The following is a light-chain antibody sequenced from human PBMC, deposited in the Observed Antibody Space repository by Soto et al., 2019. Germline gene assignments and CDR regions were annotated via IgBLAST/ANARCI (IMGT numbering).Light chain of an antibody. CDR3: SSYAGSSNMI. J-gene: IGLJ2*01. CDR2: EVS. CDR1: SSDVGGSTY. Sequence: QSALTQPPSAAGSPGQSVTISCTGTSSDVGGSTYVSWYQQHPGKAPKLMIYEVSRRRSEVPDRFSGSKSGNTASLTVSGLQSEDEADYYCSSYAGSSNMIFGGGTKLTVL. V-gene: IGLV2-8*01.